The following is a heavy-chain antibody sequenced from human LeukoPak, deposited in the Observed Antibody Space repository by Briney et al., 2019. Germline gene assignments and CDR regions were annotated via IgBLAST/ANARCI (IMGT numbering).Heavy chain of an antibody. CDR3: ARKSAGTEWFDP. CDR2: INPNSGGT. J-gene: IGHJ5*02. V-gene: IGHV1-2*02. D-gene: IGHD6-13*01. CDR1: GYTFTGYY. Sequence: ASVKVSCKASGYTFTGYYMHWVRQAPGQGLEWMGWINPNSGGTNYAQKFQGRVTMTRDTSISTAYMELSRLRSDDTAVYYCARKSAGTEWFDPWGQGTLVTVSS.